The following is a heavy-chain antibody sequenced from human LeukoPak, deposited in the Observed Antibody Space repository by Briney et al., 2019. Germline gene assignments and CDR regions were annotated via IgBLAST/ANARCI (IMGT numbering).Heavy chain of an antibody. D-gene: IGHD1-1*01. J-gene: IGHJ4*02. Sequence: SVKVSCKASGGTFSSYAISWVRQAPGQGLEWMGRIIPILGIANYAQKFQGRVTITADTSTSTANMELRSLRSDDTAVYYCASALRTGDNYFDYWGQGTLVTVSS. CDR3: ASALRTGDNYFDY. V-gene: IGHV1-69*04. CDR1: GGTFSSYA. CDR2: IIPILGIA.